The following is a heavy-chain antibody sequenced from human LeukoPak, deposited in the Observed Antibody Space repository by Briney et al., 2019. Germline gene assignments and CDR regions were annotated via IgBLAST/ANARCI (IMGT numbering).Heavy chain of an antibody. CDR2: IWYDGSNK. J-gene: IGHJ3*02. V-gene: IGHV3-33*01. D-gene: IGHD3-22*01. CDR1: GFTFSSYG. CDR3: ARAYDSSGYYPLGAFDT. Sequence: GGSLRLSCAASGFTFSSYGMHWVRQAPGKGLEWVAVIWYDGSNKYYADSVKGRFTISRDNSKNTLYLQMNSLRAEDTAVYYCARAYDSSGYYPLGAFDTWGQGTMVTVSS.